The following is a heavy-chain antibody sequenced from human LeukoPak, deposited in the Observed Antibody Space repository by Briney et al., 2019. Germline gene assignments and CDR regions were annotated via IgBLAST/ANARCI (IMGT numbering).Heavy chain of an antibody. J-gene: IGHJ6*03. CDR1: GFTFDDYT. CDR3: ARDRTAEAGNDYYMGV. Sequence: GGSLRLSCAASGFTFDDYTMHWVRQPPGKGLEWVSLITWDGGTTYYADSVRGRFTISRDNSKNSLFLRMNSLRPEDTALYYCARDRTAEAGNDYYMGVWGNGTTVIVSS. CDR2: ITWDGGTT. D-gene: IGHD6-13*01. V-gene: IGHV3-43*01.